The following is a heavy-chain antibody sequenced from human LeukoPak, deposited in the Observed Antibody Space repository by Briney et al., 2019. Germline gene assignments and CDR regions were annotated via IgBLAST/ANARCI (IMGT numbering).Heavy chain of an antibody. CDR1: GGSISSRNW. CDR3: ARGPYSYDSSGAFDI. J-gene: IGHJ3*02. V-gene: IGHV4-4*02. CDR2: IHHSGST. D-gene: IGHD3-22*01. Sequence: PSETLSLTCAVSGGSISSRNWWSWVRQPPGKGLEWIGEIHHSGSTNYNSSLKSRVTISVDKSKNQFSLKLNSVTAADTAVYFCARGPYSYDSSGAFDIWGQGTMVTVSS.